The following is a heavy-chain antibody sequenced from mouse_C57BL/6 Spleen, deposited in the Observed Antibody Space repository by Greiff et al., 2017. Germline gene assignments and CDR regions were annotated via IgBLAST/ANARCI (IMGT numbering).Heavy chain of an antibody. CDR2: INPGSGGT. CDR1: GYAFTNYL. Sequence: VQLQQSGAELVRPGTSAKVSCKASGYAFTNYLIEWVKQRPGQGLEWIGVINPGSGGTNYNEKFKGKATLTADKSSSTAYMQLSSLTSEDSAVYFCARSGYYGTLTWFAYWGQGTLVTVSA. D-gene: IGHD1-1*01. CDR3: ARSGYYGTLTWFAY. V-gene: IGHV1-54*01. J-gene: IGHJ3*01.